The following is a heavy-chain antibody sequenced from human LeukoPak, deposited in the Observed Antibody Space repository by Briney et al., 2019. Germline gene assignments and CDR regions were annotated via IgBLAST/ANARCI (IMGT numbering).Heavy chain of an antibody. CDR1: GFTVSSNY. D-gene: IGHD3-22*01. Sequence: GRSLRLSCAASGFTVSSNYMSWVRQAPGKGLEWVSVIYSGGSTYYADSVKGRFTISRDNAKNTLYLQMNSLRAEDTAVYYCASISSGYYPFDYWGQGTLVTVSS. CDR3: ASISSGYYPFDY. CDR2: IYSGGST. V-gene: IGHV3-53*01. J-gene: IGHJ4*02.